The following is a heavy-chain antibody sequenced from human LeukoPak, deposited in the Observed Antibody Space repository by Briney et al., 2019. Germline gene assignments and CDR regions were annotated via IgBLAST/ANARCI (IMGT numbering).Heavy chain of an antibody. J-gene: IGHJ3*02. Sequence: ASVKVSCKASGYTFTGYHMHWVRQAPGQGLEWMGWINPNSGGTNYAQKFQGRVTMTRDTSISTAYMELSRLRSDDTAVYYCARVGGWHDAFDIWGQGTMVTVSS. D-gene: IGHD6-19*01. CDR1: GYTFTGYH. CDR3: ARVGGWHDAFDI. V-gene: IGHV1-2*02. CDR2: INPNSGGT.